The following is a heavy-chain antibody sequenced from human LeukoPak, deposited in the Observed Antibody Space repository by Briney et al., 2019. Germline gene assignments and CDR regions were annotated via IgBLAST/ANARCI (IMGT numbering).Heavy chain of an antibody. CDR2: IYYSGNA. J-gene: IGHJ4*02. Sequence: KPSETLSLTCTVSGGSISSSSCYWGWIRQPPGKGLEWIGSIYYSGNAYYNPSLKSRVTISVDTSKNQFSLKLSSVVAADTAVYYCARQQPELDYWGQGTLVTVSS. V-gene: IGHV4-39*01. CDR3: ARQQPELDY. D-gene: IGHD1-14*01. CDR1: GGSISSSSCY.